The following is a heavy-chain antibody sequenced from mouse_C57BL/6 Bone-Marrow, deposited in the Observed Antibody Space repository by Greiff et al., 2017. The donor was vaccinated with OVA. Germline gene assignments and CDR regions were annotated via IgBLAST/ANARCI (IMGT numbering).Heavy chain of an antibody. J-gene: IGHJ3*01. CDR3: ARRNPWFAY. Sequence: DVQLQESGPGLVKPSQSLSLTCSVTGYSITSGYYWNWIRQFPGNKLEWMGYISYDGSNNYNPSLKNRISITRDTSKNQFFLKLNSVTTEDTATYYCARRNPWFAYWGQGTLVTVSA. CDR2: ISYDGSN. CDR1: GYSITSGYY. V-gene: IGHV3-6*01.